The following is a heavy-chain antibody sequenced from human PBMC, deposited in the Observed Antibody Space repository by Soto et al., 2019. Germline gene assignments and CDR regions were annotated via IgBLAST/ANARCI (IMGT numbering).Heavy chain of an antibody. V-gene: IGHV3-30*04. J-gene: IGHJ6*02. D-gene: IGHD2-2*01. CDR2: ISYDGTKK. CDR3: AKARLFSTHQPYYYARDV. CDR1: DFSLRTFA. Sequence: GGSLRLSCAGSDFSLRTFAVHWVRQAPGKGLEWVAVISYDGTKKYYSNSVKGRFTISRDNSKNTVDLQMNSLKTEDTAVYYCAKARLFSTHQPYYYARDVWGQGSTVTVSS.